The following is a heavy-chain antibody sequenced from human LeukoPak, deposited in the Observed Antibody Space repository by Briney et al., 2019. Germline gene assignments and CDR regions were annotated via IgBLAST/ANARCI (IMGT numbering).Heavy chain of an antibody. CDR1: GFTLSSNY. D-gene: IGHD3-3*01. CDR3: ARDQASYYGNWFDP. V-gene: IGHV3-53*01. J-gene: IGHJ5*02. Sequence: GGSLRLSCAASGFTLSSNYMSWVRQAPGKGLEGVSVIYSGGSTYYADSVMGRFTISRDNSKNTLYLQMNSLRAEDTTVYYCARDQASYYGNWFDPWGQGTLVTVSS. CDR2: IYSGGST.